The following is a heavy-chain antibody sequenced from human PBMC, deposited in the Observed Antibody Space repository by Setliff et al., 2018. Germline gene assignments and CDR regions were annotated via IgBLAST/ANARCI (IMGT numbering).Heavy chain of an antibody. D-gene: IGHD5-18*01. V-gene: IGHV5-51*01. J-gene: IGHJ3*02. CDR2: IYPGDSDT. Sequence: GESLKISCKGSGFSFTTYWIGWVRQMPGKGLELMGIIYPGDSDTRYSPSFQGQVTISADKSINTAYLQWSSLKASDTAMYYCARRNTAMVYGFDIWGQGTMVTVSS. CDR1: GFSFTTYW. CDR3: ARRNTAMVYGFDI.